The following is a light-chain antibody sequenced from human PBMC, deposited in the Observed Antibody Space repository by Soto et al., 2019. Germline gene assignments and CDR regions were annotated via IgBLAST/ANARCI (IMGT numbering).Light chain of an antibody. Sequence: EIVMTQSPATLSVSPGERATLSCRASQSVSSNLAWYQQKPGQAPRLLIYGASPRATGIPARFSGSGSGTEFTLTISSLQSEDFAVYYCQQYNNWPPGMYTFGQGTKLEIK. CDR2: GAS. CDR1: QSVSSN. CDR3: QQYNNWPPGMYT. V-gene: IGKV3-15*01. J-gene: IGKJ2*01.